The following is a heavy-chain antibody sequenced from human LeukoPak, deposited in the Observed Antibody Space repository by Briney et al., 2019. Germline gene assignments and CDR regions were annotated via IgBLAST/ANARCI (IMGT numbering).Heavy chain of an antibody. CDR3: AKDLTRGEIGIVLRGPVD. J-gene: IGHJ4*02. D-gene: IGHD2-8*01. Sequence: PGGSLRLSCAASGFTFSSYEMNWVRQAPGKGLEWVSYISFSGSTIYYADSVKGRFTISRDNAKNSLYVQMNSLRAEDTAVYYCAKDLTRGEIGIVLRGPVDWGQGTLVTVSS. CDR1: GFTFSSYE. CDR2: ISFSGSTI. V-gene: IGHV3-48*03.